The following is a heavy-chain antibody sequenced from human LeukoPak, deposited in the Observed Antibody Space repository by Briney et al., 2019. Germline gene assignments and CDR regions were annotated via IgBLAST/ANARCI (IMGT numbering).Heavy chain of an antibody. Sequence: SGGSLRLSCAASGFTFANYGMNWVRQAPGKGLEWVAFIQYDQTNKYYADSVKGRFTISRDNSKNTVYLQMNSLRAEDTAVYYCAKDRGGYCSSTSCYAFDYWGQGTLVTVSS. CDR2: IQYDQTNK. J-gene: IGHJ4*02. CDR3: AKDRGGYCSSTSCYAFDY. V-gene: IGHV3-30*02. CDR1: GFTFANYG. D-gene: IGHD2-2*01.